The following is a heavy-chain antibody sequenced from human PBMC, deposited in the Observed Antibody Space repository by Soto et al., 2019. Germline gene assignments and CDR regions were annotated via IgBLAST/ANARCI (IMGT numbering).Heavy chain of an antibody. J-gene: IGHJ4*02. CDR3: AKDRERTYYDFWSGYSPGVYFDY. V-gene: IGHV3-23*01. D-gene: IGHD3-3*01. CDR2: ISGSGGST. CDR1: GFTFSSYA. Sequence: GSLRLSCAASGFTFSSYAMSWVRQAPGKGLEWVSAISGSGGSTYYADSVKGRFTISRDNSKNTLYLQMNSLRAEDTAVYYCAKDRERTYYDFWSGYSPGVYFDYWGQGTLVTISS.